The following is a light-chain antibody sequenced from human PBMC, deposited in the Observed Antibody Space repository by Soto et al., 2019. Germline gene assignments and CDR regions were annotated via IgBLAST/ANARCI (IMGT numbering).Light chain of an antibody. J-gene: IGKJ1*01. Sequence: DIVLTQSPVSLPVTPGEPASISCRSSQSLLHSNGYNYLDWFLQKPGQSPQLLISLGSNRAPGVPDRFSGSGSGTDFTLKISRVEAEDVGVYYCMQALQSPKTFGQGTKVEIK. CDR1: QSLLHSNGYNY. CDR2: LGS. V-gene: IGKV2-28*01. CDR3: MQALQSPKT.